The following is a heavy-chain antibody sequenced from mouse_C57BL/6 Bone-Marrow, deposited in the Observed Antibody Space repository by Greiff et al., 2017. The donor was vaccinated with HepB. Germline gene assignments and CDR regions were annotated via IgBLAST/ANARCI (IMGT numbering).Heavy chain of an antibody. CDR1: GFTFSDYG. V-gene: IGHV5-17*01. CDR2: ISSGSSTI. Sequence: EVKVVESGGGLVKPGGSLKLSCAASGFTFSDYGMHWVRQAPEKGLEWVAYISSGSSTIYYADTVKGRFTISRDNAKNTLFLQMPSLRSEDTAMYYCAREGWLLRGNAMDYWGQGTSVTVSS. J-gene: IGHJ4*01. D-gene: IGHD2-3*01. CDR3: AREGWLLRGNAMDY.